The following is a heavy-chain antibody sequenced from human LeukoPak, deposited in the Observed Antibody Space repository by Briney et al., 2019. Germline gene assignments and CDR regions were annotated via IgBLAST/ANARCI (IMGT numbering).Heavy chain of an antibody. Sequence: ASVKVSCKASGYTFTSYGISWVRQAPGQWLEWMGWISAYNGNTNYEQKLQGRVTMTTDTSTSTAYMELRSLRSDDTAVYYCARTYTGFPFDYWGQGTLVTVSS. CDR1: GYTFTSYG. V-gene: IGHV1-18*01. D-gene: IGHD2-8*02. J-gene: IGHJ4*02. CDR3: ARTYTGFPFDY. CDR2: ISAYNGNT.